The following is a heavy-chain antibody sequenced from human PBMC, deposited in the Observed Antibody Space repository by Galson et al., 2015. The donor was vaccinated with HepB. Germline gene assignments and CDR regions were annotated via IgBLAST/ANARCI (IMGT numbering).Heavy chain of an antibody. CDR1: GFTFSSYE. D-gene: IGHD3-16*01. V-gene: IGHV3-23*01. Sequence: SLRLSCAASGFTFSSYEMNYVRQAPGRGLEWVSYYEDSVKGRFTISRDNSKKMVYLQMNGLRAEDTAVYYCAKVAILGATPHYFDYLGQGTLVTVSS. CDR3: AKVAILGATPHYFDY. J-gene: IGHJ4*02.